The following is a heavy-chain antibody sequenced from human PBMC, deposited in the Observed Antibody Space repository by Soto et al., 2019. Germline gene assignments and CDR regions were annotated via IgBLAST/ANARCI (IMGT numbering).Heavy chain of an antibody. D-gene: IGHD2-2*01. V-gene: IGHV1-3*01. CDR2: INAGNGNT. Sequence: ASVKVSCKASGYTFTSYAMHWVRQAPGQRLEWMGWINAGNGNTKYSQKFQGRVTITADESTSTAYMELSSLRSEDTAVYYCARDRIVVVPAARENWFDPWGQGTLVTVSS. CDR3: ARDRIVVVPAARENWFDP. J-gene: IGHJ5*02. CDR1: GYTFTSYA.